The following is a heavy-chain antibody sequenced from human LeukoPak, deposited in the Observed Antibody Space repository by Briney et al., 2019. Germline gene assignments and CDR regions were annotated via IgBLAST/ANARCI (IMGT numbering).Heavy chain of an antibody. V-gene: IGHV4-59*01. D-gene: IGHD3-3*01. Sequence: SETLSLTCTVSGGSISSYYWSWIRQPPGKGLEWIGNIYYSGSTNCNPSLKSRVTISVDTSKNQFSLKLSSVTAADTAVYYCARGGYYDFWSGYWFDPWGQGTLVTVSS. CDR1: GGSISSYY. J-gene: IGHJ5*02. CDR3: ARGGYYDFWSGYWFDP. CDR2: IYYSGST.